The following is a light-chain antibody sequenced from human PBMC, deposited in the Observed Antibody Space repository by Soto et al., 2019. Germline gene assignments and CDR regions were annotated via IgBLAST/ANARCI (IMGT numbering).Light chain of an antibody. CDR1: QSVSIY. V-gene: IGKV3-15*01. Sequence: EIVMTQSPATLSVSPGERVTLSCRASQSVSIYLAWYQQRPGQAPMPLIYGASTRATGIPARFSASGSGTEFTLTINSLQSEDFAVYYCQQYNYWPLTFGGGTRVEI. CDR3: QQYNYWPLT. CDR2: GAS. J-gene: IGKJ4*01.